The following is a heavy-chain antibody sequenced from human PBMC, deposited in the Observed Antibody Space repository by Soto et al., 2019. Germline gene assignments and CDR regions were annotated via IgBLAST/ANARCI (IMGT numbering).Heavy chain of an antibody. Sequence: ASVKVSCKASGGTFSSYAISWVRQAPGQGLEWMGGIIPIFGTANYAQKFQGRVTITADESTSTAYMELSGLRSEDTAVYYCAVDIVVVPAAPGGYYGMDVWGQGTTVTVSS. V-gene: IGHV1-69*13. D-gene: IGHD2-2*01. CDR1: GGTFSSYA. CDR3: AVDIVVVPAAPGGYYGMDV. CDR2: IIPIFGTA. J-gene: IGHJ6*02.